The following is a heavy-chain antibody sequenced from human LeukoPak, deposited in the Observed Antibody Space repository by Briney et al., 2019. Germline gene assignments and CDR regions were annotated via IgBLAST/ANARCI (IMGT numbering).Heavy chain of an antibody. CDR2: INPNSGGT. CDR3: ARSAEVITMVRGPLLSPLWFDY. CDR1: GYTFTGYY. D-gene: IGHD3-10*01. J-gene: IGHJ4*02. Sequence: ASVKVSCKASGYTFTGYYMHWVRQAPGQGLEWMGWINPNSGGTNYAQKFQGRVTMTRDTSISTAYMELSRLRSDDTAVYYCARSAEVITMVRGPLLSPLWFDYWGQGTLVTVSS. V-gene: IGHV1-2*02.